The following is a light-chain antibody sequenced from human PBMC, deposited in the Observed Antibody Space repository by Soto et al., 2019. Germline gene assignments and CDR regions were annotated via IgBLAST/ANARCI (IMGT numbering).Light chain of an antibody. J-gene: IGLJ2*01. CDR2: EVS. V-gene: IGLV2-8*01. CDR1: SSDVGGSTY. Sequence: QSALTQPPSASGSPGQSVTISCTGTSSDVGGSTYVSWYQQHPGKAPKLMIYEVSKRPSGVPDRFSGSKSGNTASLTVSGLQAEDEADYYCSSYAGSSNMIFGGATKLTVL. CDR3: SSYAGSSNMI.